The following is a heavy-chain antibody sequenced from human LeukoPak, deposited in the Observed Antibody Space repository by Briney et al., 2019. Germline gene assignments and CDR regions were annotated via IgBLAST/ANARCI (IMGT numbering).Heavy chain of an antibody. V-gene: IGHV4-4*02. D-gene: IGHD3-10*01. CDR1: GGSISSSNW. CDR2: IYHSGST. CDR3: ARGPRARFGELSEICLDV. J-gene: IGHJ6*02. Sequence: PSGTLSLTCAVSGGSISSSNWWSWVRQPPGQGLEWIGQIYHSGSTNYNPSLKSRVTISLDKSKNQFSLKLSSVTAADTAVYYCARGPRARFGELSEICLDVWGQGTTVTVSS.